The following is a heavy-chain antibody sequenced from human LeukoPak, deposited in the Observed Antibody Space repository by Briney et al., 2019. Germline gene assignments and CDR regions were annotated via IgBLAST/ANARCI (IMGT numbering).Heavy chain of an antibody. CDR3: AREAVHYGSGSLDY. CDR1: GGSISSYY. Sequence: PSETLSLTCTVSGGSISSYYWSWIRQPAGKGLEWIGRIHSSGSTNYSPSLKSRVAMSLDTSKNQFSLELSSVTAADTAVYYCAREAVHYGSGSLDYWGQGTLVTASS. D-gene: IGHD3-10*01. V-gene: IGHV4-4*07. J-gene: IGHJ4*02. CDR2: IHSSGST.